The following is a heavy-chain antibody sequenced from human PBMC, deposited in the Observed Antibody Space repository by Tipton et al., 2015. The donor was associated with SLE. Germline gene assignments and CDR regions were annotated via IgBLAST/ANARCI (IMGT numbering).Heavy chain of an antibody. J-gene: IGHJ6*02. V-gene: IGHV1-69*01. CDR1: GGTFSSYA. CDR2: IIPIFGTA. Sequence: QSGAEVKKPGSSVKVSCKASGGTFSSYAISWVRQAPGQGLEWMGGIIPIFGTANYAQKFQGRVTITADESTSTAYMELSSLRSEDTAVYYRARDRSYYDSLTGEYLYYYGMDVWGQGTTVTGSS. D-gene: IGHD3-9*01. CDR3: ARDRSYYDSLTGEYLYYYGMDV.